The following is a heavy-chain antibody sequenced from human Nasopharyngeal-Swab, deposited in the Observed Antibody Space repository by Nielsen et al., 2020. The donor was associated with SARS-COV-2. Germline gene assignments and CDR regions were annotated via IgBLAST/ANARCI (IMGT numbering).Heavy chain of an antibody. D-gene: IGHD3-3*01. CDR2: IYYSGST. CDR3: ARAPRITIFGVVQAFDI. V-gene: IGHV4-31*02. J-gene: IGHJ3*02. Sequence: WIRQPPGKGLEWIGYIYYSGSTYYNPSRKSRVTISVDTSKNQFSLKLSSVTAADTAVYYCARAPRITIFGVVQAFDIWGQGTMVTVSS.